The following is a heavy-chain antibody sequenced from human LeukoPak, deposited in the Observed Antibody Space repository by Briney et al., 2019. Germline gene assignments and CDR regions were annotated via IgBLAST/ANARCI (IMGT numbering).Heavy chain of an antibody. Sequence: GGSLRLSCAASGFTFDDYAMHWARQAPGKGLEWVSGISWNSGSIGYADSVKGRFTISRDNAKNSLYLQMNSLRAEDMALYYCAKGGYSYGYPFDYWGQGTLVTVSS. CDR3: AKGGYSYGYPFDY. J-gene: IGHJ4*02. D-gene: IGHD5-18*01. V-gene: IGHV3-9*03. CDR1: GFTFDDYA. CDR2: ISWNSGSI.